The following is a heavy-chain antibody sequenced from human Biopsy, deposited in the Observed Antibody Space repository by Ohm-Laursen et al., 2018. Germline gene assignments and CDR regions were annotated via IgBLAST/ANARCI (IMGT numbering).Heavy chain of an antibody. Sequence: SLRLSCTASGFIFRNYAMGWIRQAPGKGLEWVSGISGTDESTHSADSVKGRFTISRDNSKNMLYLQMNSLRVEDTALYYCARDPVAVRISMVRGLQTSWFDPWGPGTLVTVSS. V-gene: IGHV3-23*01. CDR1: GFIFRNYA. J-gene: IGHJ5*02. CDR2: ISGTDEST. D-gene: IGHD3-10*01. CDR3: ARDPVAVRISMVRGLQTSWFDP.